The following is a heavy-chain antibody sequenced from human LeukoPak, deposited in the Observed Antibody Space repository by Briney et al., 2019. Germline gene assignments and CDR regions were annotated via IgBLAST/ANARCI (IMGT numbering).Heavy chain of an antibody. V-gene: IGHV3-30*03. CDR1: GFTFSSYG. CDR3: ARDGRYYDFWSGYSPDAFDI. Sequence: PGGSLRLSCAASGFTFSSYGMHWVRQAPGKGLEWVAVISYDGSNKYYADSVKGRFTISRDNSKNTLYLQMNSLRAEDTAVYYCARDGRYYDFWSGYSPDAFDIWGQGTMVTVPS. J-gene: IGHJ3*02. D-gene: IGHD3-3*01. CDR2: ISYDGSNK.